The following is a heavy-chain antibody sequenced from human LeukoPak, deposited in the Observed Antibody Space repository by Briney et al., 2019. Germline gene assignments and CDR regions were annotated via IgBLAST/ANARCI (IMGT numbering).Heavy chain of an antibody. Sequence: PGGSLRLSCAASGFTFSSYGMHWVRQAPGKGLGWVAVISYDGSNIYYADPVKGRFTISRDNSKNTLYLQMNSLRAEDTAVYYCAKDNGFGEPTLYYYYGMDVWGKGTTVTVSS. D-gene: IGHD3-10*01. CDR1: GFTFSSYG. J-gene: IGHJ6*04. CDR2: ISYDGSNI. V-gene: IGHV3-30*18. CDR3: AKDNGFGEPTLYYYYGMDV.